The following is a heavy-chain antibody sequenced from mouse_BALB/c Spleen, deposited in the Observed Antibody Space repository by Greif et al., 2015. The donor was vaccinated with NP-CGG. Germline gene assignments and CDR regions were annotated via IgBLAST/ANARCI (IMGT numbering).Heavy chain of an antibody. CDR2: IDPENGDT. Sequence: EVQLQQSGAELVRSGASVKLSCTASGFNIKDYYMHWVKQRPEQGLEWIGWIDPENGDTEYAPKFQGKATMTADTSSNTAYLQLSGLTSEDTAVYYCNDGSTFACWGQGTLVTVSA. J-gene: IGHJ3*01. V-gene: IGHV14-4*02. D-gene: IGHD1-1*01. CDR3: NDGSTFAC. CDR1: GFNIKDYY.